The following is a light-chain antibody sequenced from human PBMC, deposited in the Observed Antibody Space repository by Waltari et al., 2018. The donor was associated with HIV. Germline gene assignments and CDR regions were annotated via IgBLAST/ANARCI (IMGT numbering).Light chain of an antibody. Sequence: EIVLTQSPGTLSLSPGERATLSCRASQIVSSAYLAWYQQKPGQAPRLLIYGASTRATVVPERFSGSGFGTDFTLTITRLEPEDFAVYYCQQYGDSPETFGQGARVQI. CDR2: GAS. V-gene: IGKV3-20*01. CDR1: QIVSSAY. CDR3: QQYGDSPET. J-gene: IGKJ1*01.